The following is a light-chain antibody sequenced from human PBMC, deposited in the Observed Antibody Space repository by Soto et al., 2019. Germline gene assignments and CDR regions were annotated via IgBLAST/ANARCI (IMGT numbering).Light chain of an antibody. Sequence: QSVLNQPASVSGSPGQSITISCTGTSSDVGGYNYVSWYQHHPGKAPKLILYDVSNRPSGVSIRFSGSKSDNTASLTISGLQPEDEADYHCSSYTTSNTRQIVFGTGTKVTVL. CDR1: SSDVGGYNY. J-gene: IGLJ1*01. V-gene: IGLV2-14*03. CDR2: DVS. CDR3: SSYTTSNTRQIV.